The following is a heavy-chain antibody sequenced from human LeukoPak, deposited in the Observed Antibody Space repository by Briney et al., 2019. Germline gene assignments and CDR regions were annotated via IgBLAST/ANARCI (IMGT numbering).Heavy chain of an antibody. CDR2: ISGSGGST. CDR1: GFTFSSYA. D-gene: IGHD6-13*01. J-gene: IGHJ6*03. V-gene: IGHV3-23*01. Sequence: PGGSLRLSCAASGFTFSSYAMSWVRQAPGKGLEWVSAISGSGGSTYYADSVKGRFTISRDNSKNTLYLQMNSLRAEDTAVYYCAKYLIAAAGNRYYYYMDVWGKGTTVTVSS. CDR3: AKYLIAAAGNRYYYYMDV.